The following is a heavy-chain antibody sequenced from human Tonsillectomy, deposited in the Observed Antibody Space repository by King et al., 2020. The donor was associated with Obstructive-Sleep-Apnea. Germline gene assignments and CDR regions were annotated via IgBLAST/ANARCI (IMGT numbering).Heavy chain of an antibody. CDR1: GFTLSDYD. CDR2: ISSSADTI. Sequence: QLVQSGGGLVKPGGSLRLSCAVSGFTLSDYDMTWIRQAPGKGLEWISFISSSADTIYYADSVKGRFTISRDNAKNSLYLQMNSLRAEDTAVYYCARDEDVVVVAAYFDYWGQGTLVTVSS. J-gene: IGHJ4*02. CDR3: ARDEDVVVVAAYFDY. V-gene: IGHV3-11*01. D-gene: IGHD2-15*01.